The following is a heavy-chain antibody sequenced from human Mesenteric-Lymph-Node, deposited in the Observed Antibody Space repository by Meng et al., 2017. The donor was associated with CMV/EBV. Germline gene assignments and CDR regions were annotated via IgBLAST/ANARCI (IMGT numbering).Heavy chain of an antibody. D-gene: IGHD3-10*01. CDR2: ITDSGGRT. CDR1: GFTFSNYA. Sequence: LSLTCAASGFTFSNYAMSWVRQAPGKGLKWVSTITDSGGRTFYAYSVKGRFTISRDNAKNSLYLQMNSLRAEDTAVYYCARSRSMIRESPGYWGQGTLVTVSS. CDR3: ARSRSMIRESPGY. V-gene: IGHV3-23*01. J-gene: IGHJ4*02.